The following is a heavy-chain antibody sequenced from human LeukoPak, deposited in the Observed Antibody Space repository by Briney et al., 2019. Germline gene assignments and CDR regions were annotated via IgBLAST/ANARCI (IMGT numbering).Heavy chain of an antibody. D-gene: IGHD3-22*01. Sequence: GGSLRLSCAASGFTFSSYGMHWVRQAPGKGLEWVAVIWYDGSNKYYADSVKGRFTISRDNSKNTLYLQMNSLRAEDTAVYYCAREHSSGYMDYWGQGTLVTVSS. CDR3: AREHSSGYMDY. CDR2: IWYDGSNK. J-gene: IGHJ4*02. V-gene: IGHV3-33*01. CDR1: GFTFSSYG.